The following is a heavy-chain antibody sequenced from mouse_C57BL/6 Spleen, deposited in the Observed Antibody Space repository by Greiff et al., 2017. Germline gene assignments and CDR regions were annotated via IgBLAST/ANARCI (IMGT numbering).Heavy chain of an antibody. CDR1: GYTFTSYW. CDR3: ARSSRDCYFEV. CDR2: IDPSDSYT. V-gene: IGHV1-69*01. D-gene: IGHD1-1*01. Sequence: QVQLQQPGAELVMPGASVKLSCKASGYTFTSYWMHWVKQRPGQGLEWIGEIDPSDSYTNYNQKFKGKSTLTVDKSSSTAYMQLSSLTSEDSAVYYCARSSRDCYFEVWGTGTTVTVSS. J-gene: IGHJ1*03.